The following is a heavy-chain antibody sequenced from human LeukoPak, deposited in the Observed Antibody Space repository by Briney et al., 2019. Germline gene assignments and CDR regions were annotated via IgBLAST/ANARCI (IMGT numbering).Heavy chain of an antibody. J-gene: IGHJ4*02. Sequence: ASVKVSCKXSGYTFTGNYMHWVRQAPGQGLEWMGRINPNSGGTNYAQKFQGRVTMTRDTSISTAYMELSRLRSDDTAVYYCAREPSLSLLYGSGDSDYWGQGTLVTVSS. V-gene: IGHV1-2*06. CDR3: AREPSLSLLYGSGDSDY. CDR2: INPNSGGT. D-gene: IGHD3-10*01. CDR1: GYTFTGNY.